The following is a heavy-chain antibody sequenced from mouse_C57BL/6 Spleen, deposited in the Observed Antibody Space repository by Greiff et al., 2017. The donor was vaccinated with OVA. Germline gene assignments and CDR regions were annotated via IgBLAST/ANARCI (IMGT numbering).Heavy chain of an antibody. Sequence: QVHVKQPGAELVRPGSSVKLSCKASGYTFTSYWMHWVKQRPIQGLEWIGNIDPSDSETHYNQKFKDKATLTVDKSSSTAYMQLSSLTSEDSAVYYCARLYYYGSSYWYFDVWGTGTTVTVSS. V-gene: IGHV1-52*01. CDR1: GYTFTSYW. D-gene: IGHD1-1*01. CDR2: IDPSDSET. CDR3: ARLYYYGSSYWYFDV. J-gene: IGHJ1*03.